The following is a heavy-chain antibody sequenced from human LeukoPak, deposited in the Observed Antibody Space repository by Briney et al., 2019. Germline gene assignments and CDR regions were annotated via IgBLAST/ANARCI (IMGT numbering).Heavy chain of an antibody. J-gene: IGHJ4*02. Sequence: GSLRLSCAASGFTFSSYAMSWVRQAPGKGLEWVSAISGSGGSTYYADSVKGRFTISRGNSKNTLYLQMNSLRAEDTAVYYCARARWNYFYFDYWGQGTLVTVSS. CDR3: ARARWNYFYFDY. V-gene: IGHV3-23*01. D-gene: IGHD1-7*01. CDR1: GFTFSSYA. CDR2: ISGSGGST.